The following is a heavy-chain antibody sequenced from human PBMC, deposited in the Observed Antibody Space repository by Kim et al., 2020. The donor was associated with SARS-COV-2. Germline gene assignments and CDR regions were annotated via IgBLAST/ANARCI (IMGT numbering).Heavy chain of an antibody. Sequence: SETLSLTCAVYGGSFSGYYWSWIRQPPGKGLEWIGEINHSGSTNYNPSLKSRVTISVDTSKNQFSLKLSSVTAADTAVYYCARDEDRRWLYYYGSGSYYIPYYYGMDVWGQGTTVTVSS. CDR3: ARDEDRRWLYYYGSGSYYIPYYYGMDV. D-gene: IGHD3-10*01. V-gene: IGHV4-34*01. CDR2: INHSGST. J-gene: IGHJ6*02. CDR1: GGSFSGYY.